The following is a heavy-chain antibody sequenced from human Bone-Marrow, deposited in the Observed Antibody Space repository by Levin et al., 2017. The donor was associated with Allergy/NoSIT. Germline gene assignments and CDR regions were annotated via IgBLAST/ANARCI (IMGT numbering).Heavy chain of an antibody. CDR1: GFPFSDYA. D-gene: IGHD1-14*01. Sequence: GGSLRLSCAASGFPFSDYAMTWVRQAPGKGLEWVSVITGGGSSTYYGDSVKGRFTVSRDNSKNTLYLELNSLRAEDTALYYCAKKQGGTTGFSFDVWGQGTMVTVSS. CDR2: ITGGGSST. J-gene: IGHJ3*01. V-gene: IGHV3-23*01. CDR3: AKKQGGTTGFSFDV.